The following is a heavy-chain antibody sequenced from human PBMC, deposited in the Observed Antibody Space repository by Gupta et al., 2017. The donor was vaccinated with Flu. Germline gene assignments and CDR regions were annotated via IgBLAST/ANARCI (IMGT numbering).Heavy chain of an antibody. V-gene: IGHV3-30*18. CDR1: GFTCSSYG. D-gene: IGHD3-10*01. Sequence: QVQLVESGGGVVQPGRSLRLSCAASGFTCSSYGMHWVRQAPGKGLAWVAVISYDGSNKYYADSVKGRFTISRDNSKNTLYLQMNSLRAEDTAVYYCAKDGITSKPYPKNWFDPWGQGTLVTVSS. CDR2: ISYDGSNK. J-gene: IGHJ5*02. CDR3: AKDGITSKPYPKNWFDP.